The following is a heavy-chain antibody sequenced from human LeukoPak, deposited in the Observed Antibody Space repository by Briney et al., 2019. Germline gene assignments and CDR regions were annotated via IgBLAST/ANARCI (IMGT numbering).Heavy chain of an antibody. Sequence: PSETLSLTCAVYGGSSSGYYWSWIRQPPGKGLEWIGEINHSGSTNYNPSLKSRVTISVDTSKNQFSLKLSSVTAADTAVYYCARGVDTAMSPPFDYWGQGTLVTVSS. V-gene: IGHV4-34*01. CDR1: GGSSSGYY. J-gene: IGHJ4*02. CDR2: INHSGST. CDR3: ARGVDTAMSPPFDY. D-gene: IGHD5-18*01.